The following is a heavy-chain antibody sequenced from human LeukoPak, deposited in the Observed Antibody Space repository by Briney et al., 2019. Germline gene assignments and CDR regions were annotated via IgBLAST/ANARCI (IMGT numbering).Heavy chain of an antibody. Sequence: GGSLRLSCSASGFTFSSYAMSWVRQTPGKGPEWVSAISGSGGATTTADSVMGRFTISRDNSKNTVYLQMNSLRAEDTAVYYCAKHTGSGSSSADCFDIWGQGAVVTVSS. J-gene: IGHJ3*02. CDR1: GFTFSSYA. CDR2: ISGSGGAT. CDR3: AKHTGSGSSSADCFDI. D-gene: IGHD1-26*01. V-gene: IGHV3-23*01.